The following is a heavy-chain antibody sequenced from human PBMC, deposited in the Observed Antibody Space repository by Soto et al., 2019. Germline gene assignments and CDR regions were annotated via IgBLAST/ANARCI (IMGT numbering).Heavy chain of an antibody. CDR2: IYYSGST. V-gene: IGHV4-31*03. D-gene: IGHD4-17*01. J-gene: IGHJ4*02. Sequence: QVQLQESGPGLVKPSQTLSLTCTVSGGSISSGGYYWSWIRQHPGKGLEWIGYIYYSGSTYYNPSLKSRVTKSVDTSKNQFSLKLSSVTAADTAVYYCARTQRHYVYYFDYWGQGTLVTVSS. CDR3: ARTQRHYVYYFDY. CDR1: GGSISSGGYY.